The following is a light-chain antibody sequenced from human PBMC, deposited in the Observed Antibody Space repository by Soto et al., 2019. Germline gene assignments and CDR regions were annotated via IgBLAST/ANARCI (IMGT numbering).Light chain of an antibody. CDR3: SSYTSISTRV. J-gene: IGLJ1*01. CDR2: DVS. V-gene: IGLV2-14*01. CDR1: SSDVGGYNS. Sequence: QSALTQPASVSGSPGQSITISCTGTSSDVGGYNSVSWYQQHPGKAPKLMIYDVSNRPSGVSNRFSGSKSANTASLTISGLQAEDEADYYCSSYTSISTRVFGTGTKVTVL.